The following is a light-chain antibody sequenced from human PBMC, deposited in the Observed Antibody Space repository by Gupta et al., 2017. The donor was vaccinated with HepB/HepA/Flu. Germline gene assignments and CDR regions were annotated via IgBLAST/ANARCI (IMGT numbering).Light chain of an antibody. V-gene: IGLV2-18*02. CDR1: SSDIGSYNR. J-gene: IGLJ1*01. Sequence: QSALTQPPSVSGSPGQSVTISCTGTSSDIGSYNRVSWYQQSPGTAPKLIIYEVDNRPSGVPDRFSGSKYGNTASLTISGLQTEDEAYYYCSSYTTSSTYVFGIGTKVTVL. CDR2: EVD. CDR3: SSYTTSSTYV.